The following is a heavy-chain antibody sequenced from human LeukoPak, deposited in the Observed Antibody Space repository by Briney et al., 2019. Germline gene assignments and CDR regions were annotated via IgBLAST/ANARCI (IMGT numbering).Heavy chain of an antibody. V-gene: IGHV3-7*01. CDR3: VRDGGVSGYDLLDY. CDR1: GFTFSRDW. D-gene: IGHD5-12*01. Sequence: GGSLRLSCAASGFTFSRDWMTWVRQAPGKGLEWVAHINQDGSKEYYMDSVKARFTISRDNAKNSLSLQMNSLRAEDTAVYYCVRDGGVSGYDLLDYWGQGTLVTVSS. J-gene: IGHJ4*02. CDR2: INQDGSKE.